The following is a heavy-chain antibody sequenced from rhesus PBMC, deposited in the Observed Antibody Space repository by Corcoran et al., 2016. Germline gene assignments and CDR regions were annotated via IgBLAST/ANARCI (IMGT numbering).Heavy chain of an antibody. CDR1: GGSISSSYG. CDR2: ISYGGGTT. CDR3: ARCSGYYSGYFDY. V-gene: IGHV3S5*01. D-gene: IGHD3-28*01. Sequence: LQLQESGPGLVKPSETLSVTCAVSGGSISSSYGMRWVRPAPGKGLEWVSYISYGGGTTYYADSVKGRFTISRDNSKNTLSLQMNSLRSEDTAVYYCARCSGYYSGYFDYWGQGVLVTVSS. J-gene: IGHJ4*01.